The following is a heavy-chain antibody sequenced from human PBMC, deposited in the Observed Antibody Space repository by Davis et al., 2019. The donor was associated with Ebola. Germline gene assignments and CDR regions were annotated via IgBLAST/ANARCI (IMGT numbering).Heavy chain of an antibody. CDR3: ARGPSIAGFDY. V-gene: IGHV3-30*03. Sequence: GESLKISCAASGFTFSSYGMHWVRQAPGKGLEWVAVISYDGSNKYYADSVKGRFTISRDNSKNTLYLQMNSLRAEDTAVYYCARGPSIAGFDYWGQGTLVTVSS. D-gene: IGHD6-6*01. J-gene: IGHJ4*02. CDR1: GFTFSSYG. CDR2: ISYDGSNK.